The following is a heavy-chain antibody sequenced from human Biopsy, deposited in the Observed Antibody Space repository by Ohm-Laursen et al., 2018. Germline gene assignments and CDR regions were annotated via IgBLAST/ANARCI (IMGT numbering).Heavy chain of an antibody. CDR3: ARGSNDFGGLYFPR. D-gene: IGHD4-23*01. Sequence: SETLSLTCTVSGGSFTGHYWTWIRQPPGKGLEWIGHISHTGYTSYKSSLKSRVTISVDTSRNHLSLRLSSLTAADTAVYYCARGSNDFGGLYFPRWGQGTLLTVSS. CDR1: GGSFTGHY. V-gene: IGHV4-59*11. J-gene: IGHJ4*02. CDR2: ISHTGYT.